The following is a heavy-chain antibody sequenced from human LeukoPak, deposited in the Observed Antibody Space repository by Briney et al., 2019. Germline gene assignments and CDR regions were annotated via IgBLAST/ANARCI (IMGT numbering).Heavy chain of an antibody. Sequence: GASVKVSCKASGYTFTGYYMHWVRQAPGQGLEWMGWINPNSGVTNYAQKFQGRVTMTRDTSISTAYMELSSLRSDETAVYYWARNNPQRGVVGLGFAPGGGGPRVTVPS. J-gene: IGHJ5*02. CDR3: ARNNPQRGVVGLGFAP. D-gene: IGHD2-15*01. V-gene: IGHV1-2*02. CDR1: GYTFTGYY. CDR2: INPNSGVT.